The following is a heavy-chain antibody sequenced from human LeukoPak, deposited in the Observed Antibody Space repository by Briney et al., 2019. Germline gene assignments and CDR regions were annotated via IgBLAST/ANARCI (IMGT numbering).Heavy chain of an antibody. CDR1: GFTFSSYA. D-gene: IGHD6-13*01. J-gene: IGHJ4*02. CDR2: ISGSGGST. CDR3: ARQQLVYFDY. V-gene: IGHV3-23*01. Sequence: PGGSLRLSCAASGFTFSSYAMSWVRQAPGKGLGWVSAISGSGGSTYYADSVKGRVTISRDNSNHTLYLQMTSLTAEDTAVYYCARQQLVYFDYWGQGTLVTVSS.